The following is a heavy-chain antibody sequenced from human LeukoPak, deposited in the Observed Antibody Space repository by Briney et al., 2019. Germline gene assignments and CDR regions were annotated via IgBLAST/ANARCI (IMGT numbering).Heavy chain of an antibody. CDR2: ISYRGST. J-gene: IGHJ4*02. CDR3: ARSIVVVVPATYDY. CDR1: GGSISSTTYY. Sequence: SGTLSLTCTVSGGSISSTTYYWGWIRQPPGKGLDWIGSISYRGSTYYNPSLKSRVTISADTSKNQFSLKLSSVTAADTAVYYCARSIVVVVPATYDYWGQGTLVTVSS. D-gene: IGHD2-15*01. V-gene: IGHV4-39*01.